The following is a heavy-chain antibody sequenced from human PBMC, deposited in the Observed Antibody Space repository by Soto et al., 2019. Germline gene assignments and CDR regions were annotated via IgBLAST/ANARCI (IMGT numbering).Heavy chain of an antibody. Sequence: GGSLRLSCAASGFTFSNYGMDWVRQAPGKGLEWVAAVVYDGSKKYYADSVKGRFTVSRDNYKNTLFLEMNALRAEDTAVYYCARDRGYRRYFDSSGFWADSWGQGTLVTSPQ. CDR3: ARDRGYRRYFDSSGFWADS. CDR2: VVYDGSKK. J-gene: IGHJ4*02. V-gene: IGHV3-33*08. D-gene: IGHD3-22*01. CDR1: GFTFSNYG.